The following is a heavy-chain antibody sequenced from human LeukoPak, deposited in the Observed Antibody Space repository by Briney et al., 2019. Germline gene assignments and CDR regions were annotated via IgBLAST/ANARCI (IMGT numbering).Heavy chain of an antibody. D-gene: IGHD6-19*01. CDR3: ARDGTGSNSGWYIH. J-gene: IGHJ4*02. CDR1: GFTVSSNY. V-gene: IGHV3-66*01. Sequence: GGSLGLSCAISGFTVSSNYMSWVRQAPGKGLEWVSVIYSGGITDYAYSVKGRFTISRDNSKNTLYLQMNSLRAEDTAVYYCARDGTGSNSGWYIHWGQGALVTVSS. CDR2: IYSGGIT.